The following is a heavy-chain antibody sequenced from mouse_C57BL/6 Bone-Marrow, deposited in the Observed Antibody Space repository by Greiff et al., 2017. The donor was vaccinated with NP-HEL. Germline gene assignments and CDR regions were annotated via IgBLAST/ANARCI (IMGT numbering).Heavy chain of an antibody. CDR3: ARRVYYYGSSYVPYWYFDV. Sequence: QVQLQQPGAELVMPGASVKLSCKASGYTFTSYWMHWVKQRPGQGLEWIGEIDPSDSYTNYNQKFKGKSTLTVDKSSSTAYMQLSSLTSEDSAVYYCARRVYYYGSSYVPYWYFDVWGTGTTVTVSS. CDR2: IDPSDSYT. CDR1: GYTFTSYW. D-gene: IGHD1-1*01. V-gene: IGHV1-69*01. J-gene: IGHJ1*03.